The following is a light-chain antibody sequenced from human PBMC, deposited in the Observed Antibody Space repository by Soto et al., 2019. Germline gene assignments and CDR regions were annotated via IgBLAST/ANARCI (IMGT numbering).Light chain of an antibody. V-gene: IGKV3-11*01. CDR2: DAS. CDR1: QSVSSC. Sequence: EIVLTQSPATLSLSLGDRATLSCRASQSVSSCLAWYQQKPGQAPRLLIYDASNRATGIPARFSGSGSGTDFTLTISSLQPEDFAVYYCQQRSNWLPYTFGQGTKLEIK. J-gene: IGKJ2*01. CDR3: QQRSNWLPYT.